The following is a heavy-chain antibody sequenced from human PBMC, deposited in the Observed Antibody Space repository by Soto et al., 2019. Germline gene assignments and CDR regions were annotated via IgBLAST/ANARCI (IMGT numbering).Heavy chain of an antibody. D-gene: IGHD5-12*01. Sequence: SETLSLTCTVSDGSISSYYWSWIRQPPGKGLEWIGYIYYSGSTNYNPSLKSRVTISVDTSKNQFSLKLSSVTAADTAVYYCARASEYSGYGGYYFDYWGQGTLVTVSS. J-gene: IGHJ4*02. CDR3: ARASEYSGYGGYYFDY. CDR2: IYYSGST. CDR1: DGSISSYY. V-gene: IGHV4-59*01.